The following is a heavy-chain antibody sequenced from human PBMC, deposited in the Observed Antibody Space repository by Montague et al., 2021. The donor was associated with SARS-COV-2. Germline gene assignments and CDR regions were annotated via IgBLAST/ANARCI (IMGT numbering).Heavy chain of an antibody. Sequence: YAISGDSVSSNIATWNRIRQSPSRGLEWLGRTYYRSKWYNDYAVSVKSRVIINPDTSNNRISLQLNSVTPEDTAVYYCARAYCGGDCYFYWYFDLWGRGTLVTVSS. CDR3: ARAYCGGDCYFYWYFDL. J-gene: IGHJ2*01. CDR1: GDSVSSNIAT. D-gene: IGHD2-21*02. V-gene: IGHV6-1*01. CDR2: TYYRSKWYN.